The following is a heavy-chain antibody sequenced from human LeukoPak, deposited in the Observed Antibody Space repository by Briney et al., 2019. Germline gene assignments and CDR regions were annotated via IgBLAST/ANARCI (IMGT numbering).Heavy chain of an antibody. Sequence: PGGSLRLSCVASGFRFSDYAIHWVRQAPGKGLEWVSGINWNGGSTGYADSVKGRFTISRDNAKNSLYLQMNSLRAEDTALYYCARVPDYYGSGSRFDYWGQGTLVTVSS. V-gene: IGHV3-20*04. J-gene: IGHJ4*02. CDR1: GFRFSDYA. D-gene: IGHD3-10*01. CDR3: ARVPDYYGSGSRFDY. CDR2: INWNGGST.